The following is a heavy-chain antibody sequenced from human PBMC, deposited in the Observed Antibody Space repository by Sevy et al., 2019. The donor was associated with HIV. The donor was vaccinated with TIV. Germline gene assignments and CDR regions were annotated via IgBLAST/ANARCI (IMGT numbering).Heavy chain of an antibody. D-gene: IGHD2-8*02. CDR3: ARQGGSCKSGPCYTFFDF. Sequence: SETLSLTCTVSGGSINRSSYYWGWIRQPPGKGLEWIASIHSGGNAYYTPSLKSRVTVSVDTSKNQVSLKRTSVTAADTAVYYCARQGGSCKSGPCYTFFDFWGQGTLVTVSS. CDR1: GGSINRSSYY. V-gene: IGHV4-39*01. J-gene: IGHJ4*02. CDR2: IHSGGNA.